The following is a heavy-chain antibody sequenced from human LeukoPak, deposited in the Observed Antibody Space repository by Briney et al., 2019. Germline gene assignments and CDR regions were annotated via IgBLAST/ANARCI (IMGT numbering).Heavy chain of an antibody. V-gene: IGHV3-23*01. Sequence: GGSLRLSCAASGLTFSSCAMTWVRQAPGKGLEWVASITGDGTRTYYTDSVKGRFTISRDNSKNTLYLQMNSLRADETAIYYCASRPRADMGPLDYWGQGTLVTVST. CDR1: GLTFSSCA. J-gene: IGHJ4*02. CDR3: ASRPRADMGPLDY. D-gene: IGHD1-14*01. CDR2: ITGDGTRT.